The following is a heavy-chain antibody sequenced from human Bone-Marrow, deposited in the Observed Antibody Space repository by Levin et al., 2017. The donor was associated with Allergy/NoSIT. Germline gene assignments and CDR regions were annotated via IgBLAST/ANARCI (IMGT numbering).Heavy chain of an antibody. CDR3: ARDKHRWSMDTADLDN. V-gene: IGHV3-30*04. CDR2: ISDDGTSQ. Sequence: SCVASGFTFSSFAMHWVRQAPGKGLEWVAIISDDGTSQYSIDSVRGRFTSSRDNSKSTLYLQMNSLQAEDTAVYYCARDKHRWSMDTADLDNWGQGTLVTVSS. CDR1: GFTFSSFA. D-gene: IGHD2-8*02. J-gene: IGHJ4*02.